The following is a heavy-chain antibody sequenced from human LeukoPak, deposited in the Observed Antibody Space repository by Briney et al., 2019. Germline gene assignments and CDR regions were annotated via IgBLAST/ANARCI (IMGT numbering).Heavy chain of an antibody. J-gene: IGHJ4*02. CDR2: ISYDGSNK. D-gene: IGHD3-10*01. CDR1: GFTFTSYA. Sequence: GGSLRLSCAASGFTFTSYAMHWVRQAPGKGLEWVAVISYDGSNKYYADSVKGRFTISRDNSKSTLYIQMNSLRAEDTAVYYCARAKPKNMVRGLIMRRESRYYFDYWGQGTLVTVSS. CDR3: ARAKPKNMVRGLIMRRESRYYFDY. V-gene: IGHV3-30*14.